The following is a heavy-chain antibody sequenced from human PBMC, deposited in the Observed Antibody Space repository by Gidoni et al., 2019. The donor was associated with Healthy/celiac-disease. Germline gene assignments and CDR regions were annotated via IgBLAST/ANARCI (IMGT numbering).Heavy chain of an antibody. CDR1: GFTFSSYA. CDR2: ISYDGSNK. Sequence: QVQLVESGGGVVQPGRSLRLSCAASGFTFSSYAMHWVRQAPGKGLEWVAVISYDGSNKYYADSVKGRFTISRDKSKNTLYLQMNSLRAEDTAVYYCAREPYSGSPFDYWGQGTLVTVSS. CDR3: AREPYSGSPFDY. V-gene: IGHV3-30-3*01. J-gene: IGHJ4*02. D-gene: IGHD1-26*01.